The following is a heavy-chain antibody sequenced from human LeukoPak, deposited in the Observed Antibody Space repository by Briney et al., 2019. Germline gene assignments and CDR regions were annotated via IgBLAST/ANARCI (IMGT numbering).Heavy chain of an antibody. CDR1: GFTFSSYE. CDR3: ARDLGWAPYYVSSGYYVKGDY. Sequence: AGGSLRLSCAASGFTFSSYEMNWVRQAPGKGLEWVSYISSSGSTIYYADSVKGRFTISRDNAKNSLYLQMNSLRAEDTAVYYCARDLGWAPYYVSSGYYVKGDYWGQGTLVTVSS. CDR2: ISSSGSTI. J-gene: IGHJ4*02. D-gene: IGHD3-22*01. V-gene: IGHV3-48*03.